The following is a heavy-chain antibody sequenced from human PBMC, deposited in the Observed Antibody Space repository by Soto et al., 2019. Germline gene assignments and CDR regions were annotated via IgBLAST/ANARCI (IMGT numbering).Heavy chain of an antibody. CDR2: INAGNGNT. D-gene: IGHD6-6*01. V-gene: IGHV1-3*01. CDR1: GYTFTSYA. Sequence: SVKGSCKASGYTFTSYAMHWGRQAPVQRLEWMGWINAGNGNTKYSQKFQGRVTITRDTSTSTAYMELSSLRSEDTAVYYCARDRIAARVPSYYYYYCLDVWGQGTTVTVSS. J-gene: IGHJ6*02. CDR3: ARDRIAARVPSYYYYYCLDV.